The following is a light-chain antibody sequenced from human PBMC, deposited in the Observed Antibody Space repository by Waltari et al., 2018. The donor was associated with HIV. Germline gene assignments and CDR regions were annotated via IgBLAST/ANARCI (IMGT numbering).Light chain of an antibody. V-gene: IGKV4-1*01. CDR2: WAS. J-gene: IGKJ2*01. CDR3: QQYYILPYT. CDR1: HILLYRSNNKNS. Sequence: DVILTQSPDSLACSVGERATLPCNSSHILLYRSNNKNSLAWYQQKPGQRPKLLIYWASTRESGVPDRFSGSGSGTDFTLTISSLQAEDVAVYYCQQYYILPYTFGQGTKLEIK.